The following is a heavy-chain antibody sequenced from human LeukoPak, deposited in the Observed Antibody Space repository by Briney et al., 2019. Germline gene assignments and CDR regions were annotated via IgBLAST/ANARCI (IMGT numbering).Heavy chain of an antibody. V-gene: IGHV1-69*01. J-gene: IGHJ3*02. CDR3: ARDQRVDSSGYYDAFDI. Sequence: SVKVSCKASGGTFSSYAISLVRQAPGRGLEWMGGIIPIFGTANYAQKFQGRVTITADESTSTAYMELSSLRSEDTAVYYCARDQRVDSSGYYDAFDIWGQGTMVTVSS. CDR2: IIPIFGTA. D-gene: IGHD3-22*01. CDR1: GGTFSSYA.